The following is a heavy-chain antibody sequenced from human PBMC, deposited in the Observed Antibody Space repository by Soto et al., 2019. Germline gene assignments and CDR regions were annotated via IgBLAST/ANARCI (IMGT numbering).Heavy chain of an antibody. J-gene: IGHJ5*02. CDR2: IWYDGSNK. D-gene: IGHD3-3*01. CDR3: ARVAYDFWSGYSNWFDP. CDR1: GFTFSSYG. Sequence: GGSLRLSCAASGFTFSSYGMHWVRQAPGKGLEWVAVIWYDGSNKYYADSVKGRFTISRDNSKNTLYLQMNSLRAEDTAVYYCARVAYDFWSGYSNWFDPWGQGTLVTVSS. V-gene: IGHV3-33*01.